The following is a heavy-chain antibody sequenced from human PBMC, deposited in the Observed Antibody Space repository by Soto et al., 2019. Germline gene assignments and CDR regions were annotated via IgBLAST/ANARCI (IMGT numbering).Heavy chain of an antibody. CDR2: FDPEDGET. Sequence: ASVKVSCKVSGYTLTELSMHWVRQAPGKGLEWMGGFDPEDGETIYAQKFQGRVTMTEDPSTDTAYMELSSLRSEDTAVYYCATRTLMVRGYYYYGLDVWGQGTTVTVSS. CDR1: GYTLTELS. CDR3: ATRTLMVRGYYYYGLDV. J-gene: IGHJ6*02. D-gene: IGHD3-10*01. V-gene: IGHV1-24*01.